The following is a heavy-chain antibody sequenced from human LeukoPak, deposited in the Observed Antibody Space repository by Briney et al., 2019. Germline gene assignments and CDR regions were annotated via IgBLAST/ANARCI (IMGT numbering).Heavy chain of an antibody. CDR2: ISAYNGNT. V-gene: IGHV1-18*01. Sequence: ASVRVSCKASGYTFTSYGISWVRQAPGQGLEWMGWISAYNGNTNYAQKLQGRVTMTTDTSTSTAYMELRSLRSDDTAVYYCARLSSPRGNSGYHDAFDIWGQGTMVTVSS. D-gene: IGHD3-22*01. CDR1: GYTFTSYG. J-gene: IGHJ3*02. CDR3: ARLSSPRGNSGYHDAFDI.